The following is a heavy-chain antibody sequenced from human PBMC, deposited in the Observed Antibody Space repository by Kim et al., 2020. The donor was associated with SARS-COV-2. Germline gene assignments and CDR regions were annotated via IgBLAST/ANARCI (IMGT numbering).Heavy chain of an antibody. J-gene: IGHJ4*02. D-gene: IGHD6-19*01. Sequence: GGSLRLSCAASGFTFSSYGMHWVRQAPGKGLEWVAVISYDGSNKYYADSVKGRFTISRDNSKNTLYLQMNSLRAEDTAVYYCAKDSVVAGPGDYWGQGTLVTVSS. CDR2: ISYDGSNK. V-gene: IGHV3-30*18. CDR1: GFTFSSYG. CDR3: AKDSVVAGPGDY.